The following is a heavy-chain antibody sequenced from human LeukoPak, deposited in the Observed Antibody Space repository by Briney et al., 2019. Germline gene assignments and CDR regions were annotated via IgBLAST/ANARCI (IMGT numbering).Heavy chain of an antibody. CDR2: IYYSGST. D-gene: IGHD6-13*01. J-gene: IGHJ4*02. CDR3: AGAAAGTPSFDY. Sequence: SETLSHTCTVSGGSISTYYWSWIRQPPGKVLEWIGYIYYSGSTNYNPYLKSRVTISVDTSKNQFSLKLSSVTAADTAVYYCAGAAAGTPSFDYWGQGTLVTVSS. V-gene: IGHV4-59*08. CDR1: GGSISTYY.